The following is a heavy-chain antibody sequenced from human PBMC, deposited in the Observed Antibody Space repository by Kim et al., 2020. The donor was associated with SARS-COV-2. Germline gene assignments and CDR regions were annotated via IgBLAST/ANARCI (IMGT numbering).Heavy chain of an antibody. J-gene: IGHJ6*02. D-gene: IGHD3-10*01. CDR3: AKDILAAGREKWFGGGWYYGMVV. V-gene: IGHV3-9*01. CDR2: ISWNSGSI. CDR1: GFTFDDYA. Sequence: GGSLRLSCAASGFTFDDYAMHWVRQAPGKGLEWVSGISWNSGSIGYADSVKGRFTISRDNAKNSLYLQMNSLRAEDTALYYCAKDILAAGREKWFGGGWYYGMVVWGQGTTVTVSS.